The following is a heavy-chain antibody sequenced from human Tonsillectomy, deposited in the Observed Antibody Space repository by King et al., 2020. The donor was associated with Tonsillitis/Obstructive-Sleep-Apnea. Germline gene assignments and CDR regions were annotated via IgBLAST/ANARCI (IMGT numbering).Heavy chain of an antibody. CDR2: IYYSGST. CDR1: GGSISSYY. CDR3: ARDYGGSYFDY. D-gene: IGHD4-23*01. V-gene: IGHV4-59*01. Sequence: VQLQESGPGLVKPSETLSLTCTVSGGSISSYYWSWIRQPPGKGLEWIGYIYYSGSTNYNPSLKSRVTISVDTSKNQFSLKLSSVTAADTAVYYCARDYGGSYFDYWGQGTLVTVSS. J-gene: IGHJ4*02.